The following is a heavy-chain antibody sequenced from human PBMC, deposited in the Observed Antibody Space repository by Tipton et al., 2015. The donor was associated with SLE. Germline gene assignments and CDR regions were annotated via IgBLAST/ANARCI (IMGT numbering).Heavy chain of an antibody. V-gene: IGHV4-31*03. CDR2: IYYSGST. D-gene: IGHD2-2*01. CDR1: GGSISSGGYY. J-gene: IGHJ6*04. CDR3: ARVLYCSSTSCPHVDV. Sequence: TLSLTCTVSGGSISSGGYYWSWIRQHPGKGLEWIGYIYYSGSTYYNPSLKSRVTISVDTSKNQFSLKLSSVTAADTAVYYCARVLYCSSTSCPHVDVWGKGTTVTVSS.